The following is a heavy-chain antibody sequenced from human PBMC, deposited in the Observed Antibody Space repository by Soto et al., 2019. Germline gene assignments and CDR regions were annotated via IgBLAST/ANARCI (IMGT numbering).Heavy chain of an antibody. D-gene: IGHD1-26*01. CDR1: GFPFSTSA. CDR3: GKYSGSYPVYNGMSL. CDR2: ISGTSDAA. V-gene: IGHV3-23*01. J-gene: IGHJ6*02. Sequence: GGSLRLSCAASGFPFSTSAMNWVRQAPGKGPEWVSIISGTSDAAHYAESVKGRFTSSRDNSKNTLYLQMNSLRAEDTAVYYCGKYSGSYPVYNGMSLWGQGTTVTVSS.